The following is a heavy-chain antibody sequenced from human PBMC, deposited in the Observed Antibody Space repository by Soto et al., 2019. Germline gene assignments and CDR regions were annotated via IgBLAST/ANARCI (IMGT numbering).Heavy chain of an antibody. CDR3: ARDRRLITMVRGVSLWFDP. CDR2: INHSGST. Sequence: QVQLQQWGAGLLKPSETLSLTCAVYGGSFSGYYWSWIRQPPGKGLEWSGEINHSGSTNYNPSLKSRVTISVDASKNPFCLRLSSVTAADTAVYYCARDRRLITMVRGVSLWFDPWGQGTLVTVSS. D-gene: IGHD3-10*01. CDR1: GGSFSGYY. V-gene: IGHV4-34*01. J-gene: IGHJ5*02.